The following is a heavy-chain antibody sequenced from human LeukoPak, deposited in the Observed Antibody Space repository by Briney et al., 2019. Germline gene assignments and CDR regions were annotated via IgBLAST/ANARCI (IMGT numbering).Heavy chain of an antibody. Sequence: GGSLRLSCVASGFSIGPFWMTWVRQAPGKGLEWVANIRGDASRLYYVDSVKGRFTISRDNAKNSLYLQMSNLRAEDTSVYYCARDRNYCSSDRCYDVFDIWGQGTMVTVSS. CDR2: IRGDASRL. CDR3: ARDRNYCSSDRCYDVFDI. V-gene: IGHV3-7*01. CDR1: GFSIGPFW. D-gene: IGHD6-19*01. J-gene: IGHJ3*02.